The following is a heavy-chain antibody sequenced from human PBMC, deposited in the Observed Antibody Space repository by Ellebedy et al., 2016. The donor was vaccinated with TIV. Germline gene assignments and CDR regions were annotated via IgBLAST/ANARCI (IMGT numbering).Heavy chain of an antibody. CDR3: ARESSGWYNSVYYYYYGMDV. CDR1: GGSISSSNW. J-gene: IGHJ6*02. Sequence: MPSETLSLTCAVSGGSISSSNWWSWVRQPPGKGLEWIGEIYHSGSTNYNPSLKSRVTISVDTSKNQFSLKLSSVTAADTAVYYCARESSGWYNSVYYYYYGMDVWGQGTTVTVS. V-gene: IGHV4-4*02. CDR2: IYHSGST. D-gene: IGHD6-19*01.